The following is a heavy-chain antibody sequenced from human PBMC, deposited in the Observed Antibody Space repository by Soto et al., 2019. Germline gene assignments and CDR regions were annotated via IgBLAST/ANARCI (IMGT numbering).Heavy chain of an antibody. CDR3: AREGQDMATVRFDY. CDR1: GGTSSVFP. V-gene: IGHV1-69*13. J-gene: IGHJ4*02. Sequence: SVNVSCKSSGGTSSVFPISWVRQAPRQGLEWMGGIIPIFGTTNYAQKFQGRLTITADASTSTVYMELSGLKPEDTAMYYCAREGQDMATVRFDYWGQGTLVTVS. D-gene: IGHD3-10*01. CDR2: IIPIFGTT.